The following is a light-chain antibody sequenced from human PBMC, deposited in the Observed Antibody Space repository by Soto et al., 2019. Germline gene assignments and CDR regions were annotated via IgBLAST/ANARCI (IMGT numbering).Light chain of an antibody. Sequence: QSVLTQPPSASGTPGQRVTISCSGSSSNIGSNTVNWYQQLPGTAPKLLIYSNNQRPSGVPDRFSGSKSGTSASLAISGLQCEDEADYSCAAWDDSLNGVVFGGGTQLTVL. V-gene: IGLV1-44*01. J-gene: IGLJ2*01. CDR2: SNN. CDR1: SSNIGSNT. CDR3: AAWDDSLNGVV.